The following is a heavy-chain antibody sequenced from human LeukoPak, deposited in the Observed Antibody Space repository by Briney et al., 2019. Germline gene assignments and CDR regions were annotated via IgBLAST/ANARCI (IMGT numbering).Heavy chain of an antibody. CDR3: ARGLRLSPAAIHYFDY. V-gene: IGHV1-18*01. CDR1: GYTFTSYG. J-gene: IGHJ4*02. D-gene: IGHD2-2*01. CDR2: ISAYNGNT. Sequence: ASVNVSCKASGYTFTSYGISWVRQAPGQGLEWMGWISAYNGNTNYAQKLQGRVTMTTDTSTSTAYMELRSLRSDDTAVYYCARGLRLSPAAIHYFDYWGQGTLVTVSS.